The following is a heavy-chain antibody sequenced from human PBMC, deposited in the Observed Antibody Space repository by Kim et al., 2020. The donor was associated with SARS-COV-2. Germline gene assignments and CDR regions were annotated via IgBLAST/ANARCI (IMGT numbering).Heavy chain of an antibody. D-gene: IGHD3-10*01. V-gene: IGHV3-9*01. Sequence: GGSLRLSCAASGFTFDDYAMHWVRQAPGKGLEWVSGISWNSGSIGYADSVKGRFTISRDNAKNSLYLQMNSLRAEDTALYYCAKDISLAMVRGKGAFDIWGQGTMVTVSS. CDR1: GFTFDDYA. J-gene: IGHJ3*02. CDR2: ISWNSGSI. CDR3: AKDISLAMVRGKGAFDI.